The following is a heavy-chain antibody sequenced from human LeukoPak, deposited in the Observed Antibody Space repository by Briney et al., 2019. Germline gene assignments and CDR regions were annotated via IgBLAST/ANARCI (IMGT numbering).Heavy chain of an antibody. CDR3: AKDSGWIHFLD. CDR1: GFTFDDYG. Sequence: GGSLRLSCAASGFTFDDYGMSWVRQAPGKGLEWVSGITSVGTTYYADSVKGQFTISRDNSKNTVWLQMNSLRAEDTAIYYCAKDSGWIHFLDWGQGTLVTVSS. J-gene: IGHJ4*02. V-gene: IGHV3-23*01. CDR2: ITSVGTT. D-gene: IGHD5-18*01.